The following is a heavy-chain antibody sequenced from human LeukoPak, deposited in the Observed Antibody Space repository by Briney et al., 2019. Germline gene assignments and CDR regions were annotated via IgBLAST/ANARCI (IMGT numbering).Heavy chain of an antibody. CDR2: IIPIFGTA. CDR1: GYTFTGYY. J-gene: IGHJ6*04. CDR3: ARARGFGELTRMDV. V-gene: IGHV1-69*13. Sequence: GASVKVSCKASGYTFTGYYMHWVRQAPGQGLEWMGGIIPIFGTANYAQKFQGRVTITADESTSTAYMELSSLRSEDTAVYYCARARGFGELTRMDVWGKGTTVTISS. D-gene: IGHD3-10*01.